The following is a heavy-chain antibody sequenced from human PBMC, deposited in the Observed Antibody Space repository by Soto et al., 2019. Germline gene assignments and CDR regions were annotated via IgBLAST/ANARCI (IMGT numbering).Heavy chain of an antibody. CDR3: TTFYTPPPP. V-gene: IGHV3-15*01. D-gene: IGHD3-16*01. CDR2: IKSKTNGEAT. J-gene: IGHJ5*02. Sequence: EVPLVESGGGLVKPGESLRLSCAASGFTFSIAWMTWVRQAPGKGLEWVGRIKSKTNGEATEYAAPVKGRFTISRDYSKNTLYLQMNSLKTEDTAVYYCTTFYTPPPPWGQGTLVTVSS. CDR1: GFTFSIAW.